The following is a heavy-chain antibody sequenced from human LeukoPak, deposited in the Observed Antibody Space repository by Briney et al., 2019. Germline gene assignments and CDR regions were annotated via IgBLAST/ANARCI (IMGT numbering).Heavy chain of an antibody. CDR3: ARSPIVVVPAVTPIFDY. V-gene: IGHV1-18*01. J-gene: IGHJ4*02. D-gene: IGHD2-2*01. CDR1: GYTFTSYG. Sequence: ASVKVSCKASGYTFTSYGISWVRQAPGQGLEWMGWISAYNGNTNYAQKLQGRVTMTTDTSTSTAYMELRSLRSDDTAVYCCARSPIVVVPAVTPIFDYWGQGTLVTVSS. CDR2: ISAYNGNT.